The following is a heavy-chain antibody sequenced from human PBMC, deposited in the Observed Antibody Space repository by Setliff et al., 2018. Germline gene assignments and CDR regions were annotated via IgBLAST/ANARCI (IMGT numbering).Heavy chain of an antibody. Sequence: ASVKVSCKASGYSLSNYVMNWVRQAPGQGLEWMGWINTKTGDPTYAQGYTGRFAFSLDNSDSATYLDISNLKAEDTAVYYCARDSSGWSGFSRLVGVYYYYMDVWGKGTTVTVSS. CDR1: GYSLSNYV. CDR2: INTKTGDP. D-gene: IGHD6-19*01. J-gene: IGHJ6*03. CDR3: ARDSSGWSGFSRLVGVYYYYMDV. V-gene: IGHV7-4-1*02.